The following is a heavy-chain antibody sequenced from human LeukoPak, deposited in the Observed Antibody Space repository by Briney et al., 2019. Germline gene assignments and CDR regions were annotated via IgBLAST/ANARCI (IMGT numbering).Heavy chain of an antibody. V-gene: IGHV3-7*03. CDR2: IKQDGSEK. CDR3: AKDADGPYSSGWYNWFDP. CDR1: GFTFSSYW. D-gene: IGHD6-19*01. Sequence: GGSLRLSCAASGFTFSSYWMSWVRQAPGKGLEWVANIKQDGSEKYYVDSVKGRFTISRDNSKNTLYLQMNSLRAEDTAVYYCAKDADGPYSSGWYNWFDPWGQGTLVTVSS. J-gene: IGHJ5*02.